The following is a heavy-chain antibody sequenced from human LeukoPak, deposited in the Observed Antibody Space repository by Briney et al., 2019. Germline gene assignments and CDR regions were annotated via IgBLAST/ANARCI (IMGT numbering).Heavy chain of an antibody. Sequence: PGGSLRLSCAASGFTFSSYTMHWVRQAPGKGLEWVAFISYDGSNKYYADSVKGRFTISRDNSKNTLYLQMNSLRAEDTAVYYCAREGVRGFDYYYYYMDVWGKGTTVTVSS. D-gene: IGHD3-10*01. J-gene: IGHJ6*03. V-gene: IGHV3-30*04. CDR1: GFTFSSYT. CDR3: AREGVRGFDYYYYYMDV. CDR2: ISYDGSNK.